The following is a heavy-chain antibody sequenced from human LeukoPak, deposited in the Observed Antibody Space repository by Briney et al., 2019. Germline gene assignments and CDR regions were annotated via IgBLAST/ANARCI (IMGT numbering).Heavy chain of an antibody. Sequence: PGGSLRLSCAASGFTFDTYGMSWVRQAPGKGLEWVSGINWNGGSTGYADSVKGRFTISRDNAKNSLYLQMNSLRAEDTALYYCARVTAYYDSSGYSGYYYFDYWGQGTLVTVSS. CDR1: GFTFDTYG. J-gene: IGHJ4*02. CDR3: ARVTAYYDSSGYSGYYYFDY. D-gene: IGHD3-22*01. V-gene: IGHV3-20*04. CDR2: INWNGGST.